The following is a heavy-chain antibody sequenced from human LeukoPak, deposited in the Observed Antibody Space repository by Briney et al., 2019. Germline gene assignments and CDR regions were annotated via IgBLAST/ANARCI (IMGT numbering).Heavy chain of an antibody. CDR2: IYYSGST. D-gene: IGHD1-26*01. J-gene: IGHJ3*02. Sequence: SETLSLTCTVSGGSISSSSYYWGWIRQPPGKGLEWIGSIYYSGSTYYNPSLKSRVTISVDTSKNQFSLKLSSVTAADTAVYHCARPLYSGSYFSNDAFDIWGQGTMVTVSS. CDR3: ARPLYSGSYFSNDAFDI. V-gene: IGHV4-39*01. CDR1: GGSISSSSYY.